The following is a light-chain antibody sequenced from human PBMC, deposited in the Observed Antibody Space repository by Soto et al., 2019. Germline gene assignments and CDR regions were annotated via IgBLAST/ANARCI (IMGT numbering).Light chain of an antibody. CDR2: GAS. CDR1: QGISSN. V-gene: IGKV3-15*01. Sequence: EIVMTQSPATLSVSPGERPTLSCRASQGISSNLAWYQQKPGQAPTLXXLGASTRASGIPARFSGSGSGTEFTLTISSLQYEDFTVYYCKQYNSWPPFTFGQGTRLEIK. J-gene: IGKJ5*01. CDR3: KQYNSWPPFT.